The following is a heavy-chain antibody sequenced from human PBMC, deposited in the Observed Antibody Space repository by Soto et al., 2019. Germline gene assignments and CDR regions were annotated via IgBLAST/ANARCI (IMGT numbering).Heavy chain of an antibody. CDR1: GGSISSSSYY. V-gene: IGHV4-39*01. CDR2: IYYSGST. D-gene: IGHD3-22*01. J-gene: IGHJ5*02. CDR3: ARLDYYDSSGIPNWFDP. Sequence: PSETLSLTCTVSGGSISSSSYYWGWIRQPPGKGLEWIGSIYYSGSTYYNPSLKSRVTISVDTSKNQFSLKLSSVTAADTAVYYCARLDYYDSSGIPNWFDPWGQGTLVTVS.